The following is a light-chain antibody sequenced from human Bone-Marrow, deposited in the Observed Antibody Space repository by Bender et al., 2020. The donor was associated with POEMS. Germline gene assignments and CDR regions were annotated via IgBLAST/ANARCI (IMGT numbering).Light chain of an antibody. CDR3: QVWDSSAVL. Sequence: SYVLTQPPSVSVAPGQTATISCGGNDFGSKSVYWYQQRPRQAPVLVVSDDGDRPSGIPERSSVSKSGNTATLTISRVEVGDEADYYCQVWDSSAVLFGGGTKLTVL. CDR1: DFGSKS. J-gene: IGLJ2*01. V-gene: IGLV3-21*02. CDR2: DDG.